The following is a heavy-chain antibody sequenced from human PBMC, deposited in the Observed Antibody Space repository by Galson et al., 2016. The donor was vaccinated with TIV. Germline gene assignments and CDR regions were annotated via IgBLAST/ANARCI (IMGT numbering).Heavy chain of an antibody. Sequence: SLRLSCAASGFTFRSYAFTWVRQAPGKGLEWVSPLGCGGGSSYYGDSVKGRFTLARDNSEKLLYLQMNSLGAEDTAVYYRAKVPSSGFSYYYGIDVWGQGTTVTVSS. CDR2: LGCGGGSS. D-gene: IGHD3-22*01. J-gene: IGHJ6*02. CDR1: GFTFRSYA. V-gene: IGHV3-23*01. CDR3: AKVPSSGFSYYYGIDV.